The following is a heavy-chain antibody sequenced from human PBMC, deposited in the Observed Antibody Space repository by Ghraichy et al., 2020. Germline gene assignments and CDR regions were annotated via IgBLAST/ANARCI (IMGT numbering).Heavy chain of an antibody. CDR3: ARTLLDSGGYDAFDI. CDR2: IYYSGST. D-gene: IGHD2-15*01. V-gene: IGHV4-31*03. Sequence: TLSLTCTVSGGSISSGGYYWSWIRQLPEKGLEWIGYIYYSGSTYYNPSLKSRVTISVDTSKNQFSLKLSSVTAADTAVYYCARTLLDSGGYDAFDIWGQGIMVTVSS. J-gene: IGHJ3*02. CDR1: GGSISSGGYY.